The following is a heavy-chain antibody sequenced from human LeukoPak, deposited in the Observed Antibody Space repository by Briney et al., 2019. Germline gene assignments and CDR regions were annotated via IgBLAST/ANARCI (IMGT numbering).Heavy chain of an antibody. CDR3: ARGINWNLGWFDP. CDR2: IIPIFGTA. J-gene: IGHJ5*02. Sequence: ASVKVSCKASGGTFSSYAISWVRQAPGQGLEWMGGIIPIFGTANYAQKFQGRVTITADESTSTAYMELSSLRSEDTAVYYCARGINWNLGWFDPWGQGTLVTVSS. V-gene: IGHV1-69*01. CDR1: GGTFSSYA. D-gene: IGHD1-20*01.